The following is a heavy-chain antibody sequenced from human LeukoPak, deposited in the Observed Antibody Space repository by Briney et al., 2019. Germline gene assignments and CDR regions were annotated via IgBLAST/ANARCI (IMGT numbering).Heavy chain of an antibody. V-gene: IGHV4-4*02. CDR1: GGSISSSNW. Sequence: SETLSLTCAVSGGSISSSNWWSWVRQPPGKGLEWIGEIYHSGSTYYNPSLKSRVTISVDTSKNQFSLKLSSVTAADTAVYYCARESGPYYYDSSGYNFDYWGQGTLVTVSS. CDR3: ARESGPYYYDSSGYNFDY. CDR2: IYHSGST. D-gene: IGHD3-22*01. J-gene: IGHJ4*02.